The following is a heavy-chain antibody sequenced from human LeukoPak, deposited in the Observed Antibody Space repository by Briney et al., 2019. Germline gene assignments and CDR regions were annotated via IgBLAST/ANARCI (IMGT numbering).Heavy chain of an antibody. CDR1: GDSITRSDW. CDR2: IYYSGRV. CDR3: AKTRSGTYYGDSFDI. Sequence: SETLSLTCAVSGDSITRSDWWAWIRQPPGKGLEWLGNIYYSGRVYHNPSLQTRVTTSVDSSKNQFSLRLGSVTAVDTAVYFCAKTRSGTYYGDSFDIWGQGILVTVAS. D-gene: IGHD1-26*01. V-gene: IGHV4-28*05. J-gene: IGHJ3*02.